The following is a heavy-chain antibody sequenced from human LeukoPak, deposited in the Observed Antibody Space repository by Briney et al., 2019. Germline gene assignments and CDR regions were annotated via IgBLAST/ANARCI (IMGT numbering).Heavy chain of an antibody. CDR2: ITSSSSI. Sequence: PGGSLRLSCAASGFTFSSYNMNWVRQAPGKELEWVSYITSSSSIYYADSVKGRFTISRDNAKNSLYLQMDSLRAEDTAVYYCARPIAAAGSYYYYYGMDVWGQGTTVTVSS. V-gene: IGHV3-21*05. D-gene: IGHD6-13*01. J-gene: IGHJ6*02. CDR3: ARPIAAAGSYYYYYGMDV. CDR1: GFTFSSYN.